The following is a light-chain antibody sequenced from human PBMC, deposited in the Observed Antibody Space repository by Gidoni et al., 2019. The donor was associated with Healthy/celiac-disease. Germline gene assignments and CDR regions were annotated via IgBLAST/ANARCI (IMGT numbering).Light chain of an antibody. CDR2: SES. J-gene: IGKJ2*04. Sequence: EIALTQSPGTLSLSPGERATLYCRASSSGSSSYLAWYQQKPGQGPRLLIYSESSRATGIPDRFSGSVSGTDFTLTIIRLEPEDFAVYYCQQYGSSPPKCSFGQGTKLEIK. CDR3: QQYGSSPPKCS. CDR1: SSGSSSY. V-gene: IGKV3-20*01.